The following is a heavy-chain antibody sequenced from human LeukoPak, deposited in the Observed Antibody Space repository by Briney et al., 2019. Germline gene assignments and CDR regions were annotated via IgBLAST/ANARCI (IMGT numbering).Heavy chain of an antibody. CDR3: ARASVIVVVDWYFDL. CDR1: GGTFSSYA. V-gene: IGHV1-69*13. D-gene: IGHD3-22*01. J-gene: IGHJ2*01. Sequence: GASVKVSCKASGGTFSSYAISWVRQAPGQGLEWMGGIIPIFGTANYAQKFQGRVTITADESTSTAYMELSSLRSEDTAVYYCARASVIVVVDWYFDLWGRGTLVTVSS. CDR2: IIPIFGTA.